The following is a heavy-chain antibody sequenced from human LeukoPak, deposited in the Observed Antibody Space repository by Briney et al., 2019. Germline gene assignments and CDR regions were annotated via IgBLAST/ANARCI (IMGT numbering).Heavy chain of an antibody. D-gene: IGHD6-13*01. Sequence: GESLRISCKGSGYSFTNYRISWVRHMPGRGLEWVGWIDASDSYTNYSPSFQGQVTISADKSISTAYLQWSSLKASDTAMYYCARHSLYRSSPDYWGQGTLVTVSS. J-gene: IGHJ4*02. CDR3: ARHSLYRSSPDY. V-gene: IGHV5-10-1*04. CDR2: IDASDSYT. CDR1: GYSFTNYR.